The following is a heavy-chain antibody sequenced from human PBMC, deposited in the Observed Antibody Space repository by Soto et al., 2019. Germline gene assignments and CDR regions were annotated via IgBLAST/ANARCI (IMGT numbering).Heavy chain of an antibody. CDR2: IIPIFGTT. CDR3: ARLYYYDKSGYYLSYFAY. Sequence: QVQLVQSGAEVQKPGSSVKVSCKASGGTLSSYAISWVRQAPGQGLEWMGGIIPIFGTTKYAQKFQGRLTITADRSTSTAYMELSSLRSEDTAVYYFARLYYYDKSGYYLSYFAYWGQGTLVSVSS. D-gene: IGHD3-22*01. CDR1: GGTLSSYA. V-gene: IGHV1-69*06. J-gene: IGHJ4*02.